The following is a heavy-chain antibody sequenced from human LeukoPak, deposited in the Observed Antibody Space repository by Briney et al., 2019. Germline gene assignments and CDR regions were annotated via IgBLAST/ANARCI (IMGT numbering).Heavy chain of an antibody. V-gene: IGHV4-59*01. CDR3: ARGGGSYYGSGSYYHYYYYYMDV. J-gene: IGHJ6*03. Sequence: PSETLSLTCTVSGGSISSYYWSWIRQPPGKVLEWIGYIYYSGSTNYNPSLKSRVTISVDTSKNQFSLKLSSVTAADTAVYYCARGGGSYYGSGSYYHYYYYYMDVWGKGTTVTISS. CDR1: GGSISSYY. D-gene: IGHD3-10*01. CDR2: IYYSGST.